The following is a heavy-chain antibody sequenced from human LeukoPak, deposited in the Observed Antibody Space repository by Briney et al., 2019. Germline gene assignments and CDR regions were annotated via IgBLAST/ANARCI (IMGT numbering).Heavy chain of an antibody. J-gene: IGHJ6*02. CDR1: GGTFSSYA. D-gene: IGHD6-19*01. CDR3: ARESVVIAVADPYYYYGMDV. Sequence: SVKVSCKASGGTFSSYAISWVRQAPGQGLEWMGGIIPIFGTANYAQKFQGRVTITADESTSTAYMELSSLRSEDTAVYYCARESVVIAVADPYYYYGMDVWGQGTTVTVSS. V-gene: IGHV1-69*13. CDR2: IIPIFGTA.